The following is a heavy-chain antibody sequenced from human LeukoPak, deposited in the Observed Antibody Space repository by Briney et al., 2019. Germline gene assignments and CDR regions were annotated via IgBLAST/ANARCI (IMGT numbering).Heavy chain of an antibody. CDR2: IYYSGGT. Sequence: SETLSLTCTVSGGSISSYYWSWIRQPPGKGLEWIGYIYYSGGTNYNPSLKSRVTISVDTSKNQFSLRLTSVTAADTAVYYCAREGLGETYFEYWGRGILVTVSS. CDR3: AREGLGETYFEY. CDR1: GGSISSYY. J-gene: IGHJ4*02. D-gene: IGHD3-10*01. V-gene: IGHV4-59*12.